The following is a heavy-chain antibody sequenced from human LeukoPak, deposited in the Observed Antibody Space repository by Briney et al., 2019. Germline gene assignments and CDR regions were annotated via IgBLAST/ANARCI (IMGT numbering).Heavy chain of an antibody. D-gene: IGHD3-22*01. CDR2: IYYSGST. J-gene: IGHJ4*02. Sequence: SETLSLTCTVSGDSISSGGYYWSWIRQHPGKGLEWIGYIYYSGSTYYNPSLKSRVTISVDTSKNQFSLKLSPVTAADTAVYYCARARDSSGYYQRTFDYWGQGTLVTVSS. CDR1: GDSISSGGYY. V-gene: IGHV4-31*03. CDR3: ARARDSSGYYQRTFDY.